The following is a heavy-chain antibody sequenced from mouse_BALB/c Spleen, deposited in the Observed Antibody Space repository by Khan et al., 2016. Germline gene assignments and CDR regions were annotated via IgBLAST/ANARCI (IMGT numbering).Heavy chain of an antibody. J-gene: IGHJ2*01. CDR3: ATGNSYYDDDC. D-gene: IGHD2-13*01. V-gene: IGHV1-87*01. CDR2: IYPGDGDT. Sequence: QVQLQQSGAELARPGASVKLSCKASGYTFTSYWMQWVKQRPGQGLEWIGAIYPGDGDTRYTQKFKGKATLTADKSYSTAYMQLSRLASVDSAVTYCATGNSYYDDDCWGQGTTLTVSS. CDR1: GYTFTSYW.